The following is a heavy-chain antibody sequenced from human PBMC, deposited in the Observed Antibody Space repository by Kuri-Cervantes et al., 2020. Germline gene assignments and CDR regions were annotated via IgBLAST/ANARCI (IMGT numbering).Heavy chain of an antibody. CDR3: AVCGAAPNPNDAFDI. Sequence: ASVKVSCKASGYTFTSYAMNWVRQAPGQGLEWMGWTNTNTGNPTYAQGFTGRFVFSLDTSVSTAYLQISSLKAEDTAVYYCAVCGAAPNPNDAFDIWGQGTMVTVSS. V-gene: IGHV7-4-1*02. D-gene: IGHD6-25*01. CDR2: TNTNTGNP. CDR1: GYTFTSYA. J-gene: IGHJ3*02.